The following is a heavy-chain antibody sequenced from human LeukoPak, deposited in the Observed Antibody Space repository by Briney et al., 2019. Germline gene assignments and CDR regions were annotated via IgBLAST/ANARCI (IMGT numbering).Heavy chain of an antibody. V-gene: IGHV3-21*01. Sequence: GASLRLSCAASGYTFSDFSVNWVRQAPGKGMEWVSSISVRSNYRYYADSVRGRFTISRDDARDSLFLEMNSLRAEDTAVYFCVRLRRNNDRSGYYYYYDYWGQGTLVTVSS. CDR1: GYTFSDFS. D-gene: IGHD3-22*01. CDR2: ISVRSNYR. J-gene: IGHJ4*02. CDR3: VRLRRNNDRSGYYYYYDY.